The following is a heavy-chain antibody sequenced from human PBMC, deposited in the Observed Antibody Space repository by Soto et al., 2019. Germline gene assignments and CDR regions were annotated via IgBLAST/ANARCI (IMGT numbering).Heavy chain of an antibody. D-gene: IGHD3-10*01. CDR2: ISHSGST. J-gene: IGHJ4*02. CDR1: NGSFSPYY. CDR3: ARGRITPLVRGINRLALFDY. Sequence: SETLSLTCAVFNGSFSPYYWTWIRQPPGKGLEWIGEISHSGSTHYIPALKSRLTISVDTSKNQVSLNLKSVTAADTAVYYCARGRITPLVRGINRLALFDYWGQGTLVTVSS. V-gene: IGHV4-34*01.